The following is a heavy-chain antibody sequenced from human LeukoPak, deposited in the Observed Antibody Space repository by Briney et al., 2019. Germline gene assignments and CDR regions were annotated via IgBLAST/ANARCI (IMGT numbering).Heavy chain of an antibody. Sequence: ASVKVSCTASGYTFTSYGISWVRQAPGQGLEWMGWISAYNGNTNYAQKLQGRVTMTTDTSTSTAYMELRSLRSDDTAVYYCARVLHDSSGYFNSGPQFDPWGQGTLVTVSS. CDR3: ARVLHDSSGYFNSGPQFDP. D-gene: IGHD3-22*01. V-gene: IGHV1-18*01. J-gene: IGHJ5*02. CDR2: ISAYNGNT. CDR1: GYTFTSYG.